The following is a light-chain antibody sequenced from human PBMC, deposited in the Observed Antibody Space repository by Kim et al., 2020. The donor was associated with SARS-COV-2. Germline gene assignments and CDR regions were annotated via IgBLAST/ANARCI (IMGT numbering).Light chain of an antibody. V-gene: IGKV3-15*01. CDR1: QSDTIN. J-gene: IGKJ4*01. Sequence: RCGAAGERATLSGRARQSDTINLAWDQQKPGQAPRLLIYGAFTRATDIPARFRGSGAGTEFTLTISSLQSEDFAVYYWQQYNNWVSFGGGTKLEI. CDR3: QQYNNWVS. CDR2: GAF.